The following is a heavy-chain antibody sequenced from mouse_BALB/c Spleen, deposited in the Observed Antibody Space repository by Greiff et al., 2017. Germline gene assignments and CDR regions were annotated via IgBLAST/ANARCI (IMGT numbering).Heavy chain of an antibody. CDR2: ISSGGSYT. Sequence: EVKLMESGGGLVKPGGSLKLSCAASGFTFSSYAMSWVRQTPEKRLEWVATISSGGSYTYYPDSVKGRFTISRDNAKNTLYLQMSSLRSEDTAMYYCARRQYGNYVNAMDYWGQGTSVTVSS. CDR1: GFTFSSYA. V-gene: IGHV5-9-3*01. J-gene: IGHJ4*01. D-gene: IGHD2-10*02. CDR3: ARRQYGNYVNAMDY.